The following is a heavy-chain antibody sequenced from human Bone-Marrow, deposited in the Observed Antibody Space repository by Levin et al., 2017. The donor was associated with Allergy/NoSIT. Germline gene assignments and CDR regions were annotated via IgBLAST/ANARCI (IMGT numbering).Heavy chain of an antibody. CDR2: INHSGST. D-gene: IGHD3-9*01. CDR3: ARAGRYDY. Sequence: GSLRLSCTVSGYSISGNTYYWGWIRQPPGKGLEWIGSINHSGSTYYNPSLKSRVTISVDTSKNQFSLKLSSVTAADTAVYYCARAGRYDYWGQGTLVTVFS. V-gene: IGHV4-39*07. CDR1: GYSISGNTYY. J-gene: IGHJ4*02.